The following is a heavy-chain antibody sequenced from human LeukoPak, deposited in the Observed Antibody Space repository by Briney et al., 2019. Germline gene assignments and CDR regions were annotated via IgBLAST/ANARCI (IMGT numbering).Heavy chain of an antibody. J-gene: IGHJ4*02. CDR1: GFTFSSYA. CDR2: ISYDGGNK. Sequence: GGSLRLSCAASGFTFSSYAMHWVRQAPGKGLEWVAVISYDGGNKYYADSVKGRFTISRDNSKNTLYLQMISLRAEDTAVYYCARGPEKSLRYYFHYWGQGTLVTVSS. CDR3: ARGPEKSLRYYFHY. V-gene: IGHV3-30*04.